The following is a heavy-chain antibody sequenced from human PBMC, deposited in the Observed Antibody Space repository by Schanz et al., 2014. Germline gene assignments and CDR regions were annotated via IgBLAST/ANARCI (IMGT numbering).Heavy chain of an antibody. V-gene: IGHV3-NL1*01. CDR1: GFNLRRYS. Sequence: QLVESGGGLVKPGGSLRLSCATSGFNLRRYSMNWVRQAPGGGLVSVSRISGDGTTTSYADSVKGRFTISKHNSRHTLYLQMDSLTTDDTAVYYCARTDQQMQRPDYWGQGTLVIVSS. CDR3: ARTDQQMQRPDY. CDR2: ISGDGTTT. J-gene: IGHJ4*02. D-gene: IGHD2-2*01.